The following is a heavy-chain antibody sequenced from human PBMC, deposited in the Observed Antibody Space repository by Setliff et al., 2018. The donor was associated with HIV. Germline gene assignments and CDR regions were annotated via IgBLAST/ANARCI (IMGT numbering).Heavy chain of an antibody. J-gene: IGHJ1*01. V-gene: IGHV3-7*03. CDR3: MAGHYRSSSG. CDR2: IKEDGSEK. CDR1: GFTFSTYW. Sequence: GGSLRLSCGASGFTFSTYWMSWVRQAPGKGLEWVANIKEDGSEKNYVDSVKGRFTISRDNVKNSLFLQMNSLRAEDTAVYYCMAGHYRSSSGWGQGTLVTVSS. D-gene: IGHD6-6*01.